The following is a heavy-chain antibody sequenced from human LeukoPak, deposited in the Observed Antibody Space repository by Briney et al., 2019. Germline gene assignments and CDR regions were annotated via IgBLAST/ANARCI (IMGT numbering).Heavy chain of an antibody. CDR1: GGSISSSNW. J-gene: IGHJ5*02. CDR3: ARELDCTSSRCYSNWFDP. V-gene: IGHV4-4*02. CDR2: INHSGST. Sequence: PSETLSLTCAVSGGSISSSNWWSWVRQPPGKGLEWIGEINHSGSTNYNPSLKSRVTISVDTSKNQFSLKLSSVTAADTAVYYCARELDCTSSRCYSNWFDPWGRGTLVTVSS. D-gene: IGHD2-2*01.